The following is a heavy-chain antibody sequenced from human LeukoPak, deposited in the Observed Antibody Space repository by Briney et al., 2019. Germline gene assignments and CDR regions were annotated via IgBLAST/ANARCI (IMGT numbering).Heavy chain of an antibody. Sequence: PGGSLRLSCAAPGFTFSSSVMSWVRQAPGKGLEWVSAISGSGGSTYYADSVKGRFTISRDNSKITLYLQMNGLRAEDTALFYCAKAVVVVPAATPFDYWGLGTLVTVSS. CDR1: GFTFSSSV. CDR3: AKAVVVVPAATPFDY. D-gene: IGHD2-2*01. CDR2: ISGSGGST. V-gene: IGHV3-23*01. J-gene: IGHJ4*02.